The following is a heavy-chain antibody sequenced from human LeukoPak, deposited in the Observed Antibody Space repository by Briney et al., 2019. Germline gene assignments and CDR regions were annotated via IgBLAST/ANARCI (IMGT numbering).Heavy chain of an antibody. CDR1: GYTLTGLS. Sequence: ASVKVSCKVSGYTLTGLSMHWVRQAPGKGLEWMGGFDPEDGETIYAQKFQGRVTMTEDTSTDTAYMELSSLRSEDTAVYYCATLAGGEVVVAYYFDYWGQGTLVTVSS. D-gene: IGHD2-15*01. V-gene: IGHV1-24*01. CDR3: ATLAGGEVVVAYYFDY. J-gene: IGHJ4*02. CDR2: FDPEDGET.